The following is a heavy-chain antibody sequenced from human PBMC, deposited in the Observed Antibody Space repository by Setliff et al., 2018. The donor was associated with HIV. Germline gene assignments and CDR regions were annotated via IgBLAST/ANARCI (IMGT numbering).Heavy chain of an antibody. V-gene: IGHV3-7*01. CDR2: ISNDGSDQ. D-gene: IGHD4-17*01. CDR3: ARARLNYGVELLDAFDI. CDR1: GFTFSGNW. Sequence: GGSLRLSCAASGFTFSGNWMSWVRQAPGKGLEWVGVISNDGSDQRYAESVKGRFTISRDNAKNSLYLQMNSLRVEDTAVYYCARARLNYGVELLDAFDIWGQGTMVTVSS. J-gene: IGHJ3*02.